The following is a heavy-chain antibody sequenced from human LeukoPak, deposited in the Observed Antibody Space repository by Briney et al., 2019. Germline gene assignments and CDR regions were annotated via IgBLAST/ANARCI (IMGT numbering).Heavy chain of an antibody. CDR2: INPYSGDT. CDR1: GYTFTGYY. Sequence: ASVKVSCKASGYTFTGYYMHWVRQAPGQGLEWMGWINPYSGDTNYAQKFQGRVTMTRDTSISTAYMELSRLRSDDTAVYYCARISSGWYNYFDYWGQGTLVTVSS. D-gene: IGHD6-19*01. V-gene: IGHV1-2*02. J-gene: IGHJ4*02. CDR3: ARISSGWYNYFDY.